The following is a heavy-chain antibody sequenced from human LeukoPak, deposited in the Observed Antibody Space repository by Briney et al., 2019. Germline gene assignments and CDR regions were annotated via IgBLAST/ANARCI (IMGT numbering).Heavy chain of an antibody. CDR3: ARGGVPYGDYYWFDH. D-gene: IGHD4-17*01. J-gene: IGHJ5*02. CDR1: GGSFSGYY. V-gene: IGHV4-34*01. CDR2: INHSGST. Sequence: PSETLSLTCAVYGGSFSGYYWSWIRQPPGKGLEWIGEINHSGSTNYNPSLKSRVTISVDTSKNQFSLKLSSVTAADTAVYYCARGGVPYGDYYWFDHWGQGTLLTVSS.